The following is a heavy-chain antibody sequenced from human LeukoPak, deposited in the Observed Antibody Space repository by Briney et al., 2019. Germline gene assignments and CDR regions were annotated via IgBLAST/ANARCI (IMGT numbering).Heavy chain of an antibody. V-gene: IGHV4-59*08. J-gene: IGHJ6*02. CDR3: ARSYSSGWYPGTDV. D-gene: IGHD6-19*01. CDR1: GGSISSYY. Sequence: SETLSLTCTVSGGSISSYYWSWIRQPPGKGREWIGYIYYSGSTNYNPSLKSRVTISVDTSKNQFSLKLSSVTAADTAVYYCARSYSSGWYPGTDVWGQGTTVTVSS. CDR2: IYYSGST.